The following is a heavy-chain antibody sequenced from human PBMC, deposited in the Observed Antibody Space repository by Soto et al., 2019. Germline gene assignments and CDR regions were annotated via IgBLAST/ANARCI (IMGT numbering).Heavy chain of an antibody. CDR2: ISGSGSTT. D-gene: IGHD3-10*01. J-gene: IGHJ4*02. Sequence: GGSLRLSCAASGFTFSDYYLSWIRQAPGKGLEWVSYISGSGSTTFYADSVKGRFTISRDNAKNSIYLQMNSLRAEDTAVYYCAGEAPITTFDYWGQGTLVTVSS. CDR3: AGEAPITTFDY. V-gene: IGHV3-11*01. CDR1: GFTFSDYY.